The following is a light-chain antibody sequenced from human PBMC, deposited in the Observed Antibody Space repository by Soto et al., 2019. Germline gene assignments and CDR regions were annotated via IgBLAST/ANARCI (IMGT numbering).Light chain of an antibody. CDR1: QGISNY. CDR2: AAS. CDR3: QKYNSAPFT. J-gene: IGKJ3*01. Sequence: SNISQSPSSVSATVGDKVTITCRASQGISNYLAWYQQKPGKVPKLLIYAASTLQSGVPSRFSGSGSGTDFTLTISSLQPEDVATYYCQKYNSAPFTFGPGTKVAI. V-gene: IGKV1-27*01.